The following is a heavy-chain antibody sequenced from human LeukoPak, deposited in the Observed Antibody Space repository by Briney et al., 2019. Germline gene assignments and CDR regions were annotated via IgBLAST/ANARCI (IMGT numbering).Heavy chain of an antibody. CDR1: GFSFSTYT. D-gene: IGHD6-19*01. CDR3: ARRSGIAVAGAFDY. J-gene: IGHJ4*02. V-gene: IGHV3-48*01. Sequence: GGSLRLSCAASGFSFSTYTMIWVRQAPGKGLEWVSSISGSGKSILYADSVQGRFTISRDNDHNSLFLQMTSLRAEDTGVYYCARRSGIAVAGAFDYWGQGTLVTVSS. CDR2: ISGSGKSI.